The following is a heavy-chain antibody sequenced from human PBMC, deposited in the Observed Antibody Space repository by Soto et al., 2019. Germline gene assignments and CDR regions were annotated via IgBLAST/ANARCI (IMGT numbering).Heavy chain of an antibody. CDR3: TSILSPMHV. CDR1: GFTFSSYW. V-gene: IGHV3-74*01. CDR2: INSDGSST. J-gene: IGHJ6*02. Sequence: EVQLVESGGGLVQPGGSLRLSCAASGFTFSSYWMHWVRQAPGKGLVWVSRINSDGSSTYYAASVKGRFTISRDNAKNPLYLQMTSLSAEDTAVSSCTSILSPMHVWGQGTTVTVSS.